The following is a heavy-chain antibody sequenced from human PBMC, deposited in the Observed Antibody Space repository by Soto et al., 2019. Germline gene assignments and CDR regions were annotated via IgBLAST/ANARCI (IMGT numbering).Heavy chain of an antibody. V-gene: IGHV3-48*03. D-gene: IGHD3-3*01. CDR3: TRPYEFWGGYHAFES. CDR2: ISPSGSPI. J-gene: IGHJ3*02. CDR1: GFTFSSYG. Sequence: GGSLRLSCAASGFTFSSYGMNWVRQAPGKGLEWVSYISPSGSPIYYADSVKGRFTISRDNAKNSLYLQMNSMRAETTAVYYCTRPYEFWGGYHAFESWGQGTMVTV.